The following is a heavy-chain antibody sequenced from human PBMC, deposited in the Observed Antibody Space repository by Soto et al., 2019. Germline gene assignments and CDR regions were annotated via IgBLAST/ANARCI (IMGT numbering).Heavy chain of an antibody. Sequence: GSLRLSCAASGFTLSSYSMNWVRQAPGKGLEWVSSISSSSSYIYYADSVKGRLTISRDNAKNSLYLQMNSLRAEDTAVYYCARLKSVAAPFDYWGPGTLVTVSS. CDR1: GFTLSSYS. CDR2: ISSSSSYI. V-gene: IGHV3-21*01. CDR3: ARLKSVAAPFDY. J-gene: IGHJ4*02. D-gene: IGHD6-19*01.